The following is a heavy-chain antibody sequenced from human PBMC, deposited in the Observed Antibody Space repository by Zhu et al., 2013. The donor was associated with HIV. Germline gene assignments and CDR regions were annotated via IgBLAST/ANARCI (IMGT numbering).Heavy chain of an antibody. CDR2: IIPAFGVL. V-gene: IGHV1-69*17. D-gene: IGHD1-26*01. Sequence: QAQLVQSEAVVKKPGSSVRVSCKSTGGSFSHYAMNWVRQAPGQGFEWMGGIIPAFGVLNYAQRFQGRITISASKETSSDFLDLRSLTPGDTAIYYCARREKASDNSGLLDYWGQGTLVTVSS. CDR1: GGSFSHYA. J-gene: IGHJ4*02. CDR3: ARREKASDNSGLLDY.